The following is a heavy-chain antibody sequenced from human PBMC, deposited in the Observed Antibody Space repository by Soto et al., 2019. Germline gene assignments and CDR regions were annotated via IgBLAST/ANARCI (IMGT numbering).Heavy chain of an antibody. D-gene: IGHD3-9*01. J-gene: IGHJ4*02. CDR2: IDPSDSYT. CDR1: GYTFTTYW. CDR3: ARQDRLTGTTN. Sequence: GESLKISCNGSGYTFTTYWITWVRQMPGKGLEWMGRIDPSDSYTNYSPSFQGHVTISTDKSIATAYLQWSSLKASDTAMYYCARQDRLTGTTNWGQGTLVTVYS. V-gene: IGHV5-10-1*01.